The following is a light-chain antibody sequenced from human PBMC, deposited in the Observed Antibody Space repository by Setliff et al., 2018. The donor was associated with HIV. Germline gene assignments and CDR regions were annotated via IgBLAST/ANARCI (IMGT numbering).Light chain of an antibody. CDR3: SSYTTTSTTV. CDR2: EVS. J-gene: IGLJ1*01. Sequence: SALTQPASVSGSPGQSITISCTGSISDVGGYYYVSWYQQYPGKAPKVLIYEVSNRPSGVSNRFSGSKSGNTASLTISGLQADDEADYYCSSYTTTSTTVFGTGTKVTVL. V-gene: IGLV2-14*01. CDR1: ISDVGGYYY.